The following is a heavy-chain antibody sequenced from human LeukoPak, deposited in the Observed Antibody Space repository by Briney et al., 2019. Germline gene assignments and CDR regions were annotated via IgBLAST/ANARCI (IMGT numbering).Heavy chain of an antibody. J-gene: IGHJ1*01. CDR1: GVSISSGGYS. Sequence: SETLSLTCAVSGVSISSGGYSWSWIRQPPGKGLEWIGYIYHSGSTYYNPSLKSRVTISVDTSKNQFSLKLSSVTAADTAVYYCARGRSFQHWGQGTLVTVSS. CDR3: ARGRSFQH. V-gene: IGHV4-30-2*01. CDR2: IYHSGST.